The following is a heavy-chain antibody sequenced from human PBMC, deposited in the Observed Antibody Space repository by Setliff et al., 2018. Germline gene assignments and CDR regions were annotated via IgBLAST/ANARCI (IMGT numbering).Heavy chain of an antibody. D-gene: IGHD1-26*01. Sequence: GGSLRLSCAASGFTFSSYAITWVRQAPGKGLEWVGRITSKIQGETIDYATPVKGRFTISRDDSKDTLYLQMNSLKTEDTGVYYCLGAFDMWGQGTMVTVSS. CDR1: GFTFSSYA. J-gene: IGHJ3*02. CDR3: LGAFDM. CDR2: ITSKIQGETI. V-gene: IGHV3-15*01.